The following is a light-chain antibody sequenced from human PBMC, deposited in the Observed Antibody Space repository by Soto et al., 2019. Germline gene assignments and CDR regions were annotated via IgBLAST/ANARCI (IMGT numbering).Light chain of an antibody. V-gene: IGLV1-44*01. CDR2: SNT. CDR1: SSNIGSHT. CDR3: AEWDDSLNGVV. J-gene: IGLJ2*01. Sequence: QPVLTQPPSASGTPGQTIAISCSGGSSNIGSHTVNWYQQLPGTAPRLLIYSNTQRPSGVPARFSGSKSGTSASLAISGLQSEYEGDYYCAEWDDSLNGVVFGGGTTLTVL.